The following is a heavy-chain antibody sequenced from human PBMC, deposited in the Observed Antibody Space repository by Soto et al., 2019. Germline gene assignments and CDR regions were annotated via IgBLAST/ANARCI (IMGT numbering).Heavy chain of an antibody. Sequence: QVQLQESGPGLVKPSETLSLTCTVSGGSISSYYWSWIRQPPGKGLEWIGYIYYSGSTNYNPSLKSRVTISVDTSKNQFSLKLSSVTAADTAVYYCARDRYGSGSYYAYWGQGTLVTVSS. V-gene: IGHV4-59*01. CDR1: GGSISSYY. CDR3: ARDRYGSGSYYAY. J-gene: IGHJ4*02. CDR2: IYYSGST. D-gene: IGHD3-10*01.